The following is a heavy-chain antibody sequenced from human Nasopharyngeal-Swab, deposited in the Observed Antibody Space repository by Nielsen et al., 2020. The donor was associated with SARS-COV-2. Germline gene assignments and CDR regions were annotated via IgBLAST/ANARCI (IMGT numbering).Heavy chain of an antibody. Sequence: GESLKISCVDSGFRDYSMNWVRQAPGKGLEWVGRSRNKANGYTTEYAASVRGRFTISRDDSKDSLYLQMNSLKTEDTAVYYCARDLSSVWTSGLGVWGQGTTVTVSS. V-gene: IGHV3-72*01. D-gene: IGHD6-19*01. CDR3: ARDLSSVWTSGLGV. CDR1: GFRDYS. J-gene: IGHJ6*02. CDR2: SRNKANGYTT.